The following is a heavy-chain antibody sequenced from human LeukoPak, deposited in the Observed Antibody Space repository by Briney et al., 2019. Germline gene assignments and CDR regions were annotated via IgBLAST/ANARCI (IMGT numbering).Heavy chain of an antibody. CDR3: ARDGGNSARSFDI. Sequence: ASVKVSCEASGYTFTSYYMHWVRQAPGQGLEWMGIINPSGGSTSYAQKFQGRVTMTRDMSTSTVYMELSSLRSEDTAVYYSARDGGNSARSFDIWGQGTMVTVSS. CDR2: INPSGGST. D-gene: IGHD4-23*01. V-gene: IGHV1-46*01. J-gene: IGHJ3*02. CDR1: GYTFTSYY.